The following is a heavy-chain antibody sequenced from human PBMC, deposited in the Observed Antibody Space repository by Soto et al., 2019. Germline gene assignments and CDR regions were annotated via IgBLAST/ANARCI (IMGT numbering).Heavy chain of an antibody. CDR1: GYIFINYY. CDR3: ARDLAAADY. CDR2: INPNGGST. J-gene: IGHJ4*02. D-gene: IGHD6-13*01. Sequence: QVHLVQSGAEVKKPGASVKVSCKASGYIFINYYIHWVRQAPGQGLEWIGIINPNGGSTNYAQKFRGRVNMARGASTRTVYMDLSSLRSDDTAVYYCARDLAAADYWGQGTLVTVSS. V-gene: IGHV1-46*01.